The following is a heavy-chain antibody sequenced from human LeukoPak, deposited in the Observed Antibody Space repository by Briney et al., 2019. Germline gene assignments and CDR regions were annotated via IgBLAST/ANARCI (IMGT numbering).Heavy chain of an antibody. V-gene: IGHV3-23*01. D-gene: IGHD3-22*01. J-gene: IGHJ4*02. Sequence: GGSLRLSCTVSGFSLSSYALSWVRRAPGKGLEWVSATSSSDAGKYYADSVKGRFTISRDNAKNSLYLQMNSLRAEDTAVYYCARVLHKRNYDSSVYYGYWGQGTLVTVSS. CDR3: ARVLHKRNYDSSVYYGY. CDR1: GFSLSSYA. CDR2: TSSSDAGK.